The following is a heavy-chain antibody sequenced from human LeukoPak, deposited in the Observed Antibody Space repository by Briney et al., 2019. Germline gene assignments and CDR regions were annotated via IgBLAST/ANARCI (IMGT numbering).Heavy chain of an antibody. CDR1: GFTFSSYA. CDR2: ISYDGSNK. CDR3: ARDLVRGNDAFDI. Sequence: GGSLRLSCAASGFTFSSYAMHWVRQAPGKVLEWVAVISYDGSNKYYADSVKGRFTISRDNSKNTLYLQMNSLRAEDTAVYYCARDLVRGNDAFDIWGQGTMVTVSS. J-gene: IGHJ3*02. V-gene: IGHV3-30-3*01. D-gene: IGHD1-26*01.